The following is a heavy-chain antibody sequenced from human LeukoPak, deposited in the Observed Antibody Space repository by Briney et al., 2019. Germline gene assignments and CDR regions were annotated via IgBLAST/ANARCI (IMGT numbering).Heavy chain of an antibody. CDR1: GGSISSYY. J-gene: IGHJ3*02. CDR2: IYYSGST. V-gene: IGHV4-59*01. D-gene: IGHD6-19*01. CDR3: ARVGGQWLGFGAFDI. Sequence: PSETLSLTCTVSGGSISSYYWSWIRQPPGKGLEWIGYIYYSGSTNYNPSLRSRVTISVDPSKNQFSLKLTSVTAADTAVYYCARVGGQWLGFGAFDIWGQGTMVTVSS.